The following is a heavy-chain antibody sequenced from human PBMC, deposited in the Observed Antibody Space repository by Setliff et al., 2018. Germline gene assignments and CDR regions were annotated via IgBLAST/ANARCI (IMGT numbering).Heavy chain of an antibody. V-gene: IGHV1-69*05. J-gene: IGHJ5*02. CDR3: ARDPSYSSGPYNWFDP. Sequence: ASVKVSCKASGGTFSSYAISWVRQAPGQGLEWMGGIIPIFGTANYAQKFQGRVTISRDNAKNTLYLQMNSLRAEDTAVYYCARDPSYSSGPYNWFDPWGQGALVTVSS. D-gene: IGHD6-19*01. CDR1: GGTFSSYA. CDR2: IIPIFGTA.